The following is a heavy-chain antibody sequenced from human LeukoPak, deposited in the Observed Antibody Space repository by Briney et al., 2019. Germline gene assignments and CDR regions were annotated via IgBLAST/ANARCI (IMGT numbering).Heavy chain of an antibody. Sequence: PSETLSLTCTVSGGSISSSSHYWGWIRQPPGKGLEWIGSISYSGSTSYNPSLKSRVTISVDTSKNQFSLKLSSVTAADTAVYYRAVGKAAAGSKNYFDYWGQGTLVTVSS. D-gene: IGHD6-13*01. CDR1: GGSISSSSHY. CDR3: AVGKAAAGSKNYFDY. CDR2: ISYSGST. V-gene: IGHV4-39*07. J-gene: IGHJ4*02.